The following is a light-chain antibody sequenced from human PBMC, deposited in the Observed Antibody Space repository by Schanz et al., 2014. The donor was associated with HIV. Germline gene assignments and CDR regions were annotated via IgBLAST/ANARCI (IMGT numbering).Light chain of an antibody. Sequence: EIVLTQSPGTPSLSPGERGTLSCRASQSVGSNYLAWYQQKPGQAPTLLIYGASSRPTGIPDRFSGSGSGTDLTLTISSVEPADFAVYYCQQRSNWPRTFGQGTKVDSK. CDR2: GAS. CDR1: QSVGSNY. J-gene: IGKJ1*01. CDR3: QQRSNWPRT. V-gene: IGKV3D-20*02.